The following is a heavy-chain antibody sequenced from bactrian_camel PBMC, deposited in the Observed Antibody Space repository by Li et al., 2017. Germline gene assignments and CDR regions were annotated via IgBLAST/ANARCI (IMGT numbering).Heavy chain of an antibody. CDR2: ISSSGETT. J-gene: IGHJ4*01. CDR1: GFTFSIYW. V-gene: IGHV3S25*01. D-gene: IGHD1*01. Sequence: QLVESGGGLVQAGGSLRLSCAASGFTFSIYWMYWVRQAPGKGLEWVSSISSSGETTYYVDSVKGRFTISHDAAKNSIDLQMNSLKPDDTAVYYCAATGQMLSVAGCRTQGTQVTVS.